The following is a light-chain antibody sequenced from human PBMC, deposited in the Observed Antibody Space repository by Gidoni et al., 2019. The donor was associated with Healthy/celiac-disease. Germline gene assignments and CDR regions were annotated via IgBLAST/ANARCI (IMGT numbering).Light chain of an antibody. Sequence: DIQMTQSPSSLSASVGDRVTITCRASQSISSYLNWYQQKPGKAPKLLIYAASSLQSGVPSRFSGSGSGTDLTLTISSLQHEDFATYYCQQSYSTRFTFGPGTKVDIK. CDR2: AAS. V-gene: IGKV1-39*01. CDR1: QSISSY. CDR3: QQSYSTRFT. J-gene: IGKJ3*01.